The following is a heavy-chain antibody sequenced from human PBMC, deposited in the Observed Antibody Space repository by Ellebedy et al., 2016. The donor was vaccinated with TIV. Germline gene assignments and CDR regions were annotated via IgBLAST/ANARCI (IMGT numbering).Heavy chain of an antibody. V-gene: IGHV4-34*01. D-gene: IGHD3-10*01. Sequence: SETLSLTCGVYGESLSHHYWSWIRQPPGKGLEWIGEINHSGSTNYNPSLKSRVTISVDTSKNQFSLKLSSVTAADTAVYYCARANMVRGVRYWGQGTLVTVSS. CDR2: INHSGST. CDR1: GESLSHHY. J-gene: IGHJ4*02. CDR3: ARANMVRGVRY.